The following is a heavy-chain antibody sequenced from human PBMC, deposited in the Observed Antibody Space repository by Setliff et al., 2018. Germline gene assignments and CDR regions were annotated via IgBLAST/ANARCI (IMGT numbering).Heavy chain of an antibody. Sequence: ASVKVSCKASGYTFTDYYIHWVRQAPGQGLEWMGWINPNSGGTNPAQRFQGRVTMTRDTSITTAYMELSSLRSDDTAVYYCARGRGPDIVVTIPGDYWGQGTQVTVS. D-gene: IGHD2-15*01. J-gene: IGHJ4*02. CDR2: INPNSGGT. CDR3: ARGRGPDIVVTIPGDY. CDR1: GYTFTDYY. V-gene: IGHV1-2*02.